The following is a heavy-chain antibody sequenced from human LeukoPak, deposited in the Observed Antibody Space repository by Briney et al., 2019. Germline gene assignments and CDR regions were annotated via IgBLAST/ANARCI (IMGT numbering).Heavy chain of an antibody. CDR3: AKDSPPGANDRDVDGYNWFDP. D-gene: IGHD1-1*01. Sequence: GGSLRLSCAASGFTFDDYAMHWVRQAPGKGLEWVSGISWNSGSIGYADSVKGRFTISRDNAKNSLYLQMNSLRAEDTALYYCAKDSPPGANDRDVDGYNWFDPWGQGTLVTVSS. V-gene: IGHV3-9*01. J-gene: IGHJ5*02. CDR1: GFTFDDYA. CDR2: ISWNSGSI.